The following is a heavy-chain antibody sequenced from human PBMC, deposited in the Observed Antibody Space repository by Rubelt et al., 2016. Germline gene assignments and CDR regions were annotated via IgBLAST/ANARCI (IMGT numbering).Heavy chain of an antibody. CDR3: ARSLPATNVPMDV. D-gene: IGHD6-25*01. J-gene: IGHJ6*02. CDR1: GYTFTSYG. Sequence: QVQLVQSGAEVKKPGASVKVSCKASGYTFTSYGISWVRQAPGQGLEWMGWISASNGNTNYAQKLQGRVTITADKSTSTAYMELSSLRSEDTAVYYCARSLPATNVPMDVWGQGTTVTVSS. V-gene: IGHV1-18*01. CDR2: ISASNGNT.